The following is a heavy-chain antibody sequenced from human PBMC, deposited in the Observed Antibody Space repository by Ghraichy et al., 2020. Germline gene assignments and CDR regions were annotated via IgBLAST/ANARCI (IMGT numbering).Heavy chain of an antibody. D-gene: IGHD2-8*02. CDR1: GFTFSSYS. J-gene: IGHJ4*02. V-gene: IGHV3-48*01. Sequence: GGSLRLSCAASGFTFSSYSMNWVRQAPGKGLEWVSYISSSSSTIYYADSVKGRFTISRDNAKNSLYLQMNSLRAEDTAVYYCARDSTYGWFDYWGQGTLVPVTS. CDR3: ARDSTYGWFDY. CDR2: ISSSSSTI.